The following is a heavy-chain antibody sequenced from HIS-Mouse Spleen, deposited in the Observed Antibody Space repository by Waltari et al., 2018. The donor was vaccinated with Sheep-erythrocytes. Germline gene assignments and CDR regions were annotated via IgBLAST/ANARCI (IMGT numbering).Heavy chain of an antibody. J-gene: IGHJ5*02. CDR1: GGSIRSSSYY. CDR2: IYYSGST. CDR3: ARVPPGYYDFWSGPTGPRWFDP. Sequence: QLQLQESGPGLVKPSETLSLTCTVSGGSIRSSSYYWGWIRQPPGKGLEWIGSIYYSGSTYYNPSLKSRVTISVDTSKNQFSLKLSSVTAADTAVYYCARVPPGYYDFWSGPTGPRWFDPWGQGTLVTVSS. V-gene: IGHV4-39*07. D-gene: IGHD3-3*01.